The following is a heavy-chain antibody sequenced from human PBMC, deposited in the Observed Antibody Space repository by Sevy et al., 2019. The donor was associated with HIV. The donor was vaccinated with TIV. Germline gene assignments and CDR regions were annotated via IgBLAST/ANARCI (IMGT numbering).Heavy chain of an antibody. D-gene: IGHD3-3*01. J-gene: IGHJ6*02. CDR1: GYTFTGYY. Sequence: ASVKVSCKASGYTFTGYYMHWVRQAPGQGLEWMGWINPNSGGTNYAQKFQGRVTMTRDTSISTAYMELGRLRSDDTAGYYCARDWRYYDFWSGYLPYYYYGMDVWGQGTTVTVSS. CDR3: ARDWRYYDFWSGYLPYYYYGMDV. CDR2: INPNSGGT. V-gene: IGHV1-2*02.